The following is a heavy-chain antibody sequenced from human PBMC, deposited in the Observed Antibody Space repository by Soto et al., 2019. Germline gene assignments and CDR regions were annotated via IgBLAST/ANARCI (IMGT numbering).Heavy chain of an antibody. V-gene: IGHV3-11*01. CDR1: GFTFSDYY. CDR3: ASRRSRNPFDY. Sequence: AGGSLRLSCAASGFTFSDYYMSWIRQAPGKGLEWVSYISSSGSTIYYADSVKGRFTISRDNAKNSLYLQMNSLRAEDTAVYYCASRRSRNPFDYWGQGTLVTVSS. J-gene: IGHJ4*02. CDR2: ISSSGSTI.